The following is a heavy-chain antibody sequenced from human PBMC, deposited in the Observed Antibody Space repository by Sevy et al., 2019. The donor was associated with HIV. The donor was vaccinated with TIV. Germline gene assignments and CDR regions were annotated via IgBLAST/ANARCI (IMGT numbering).Heavy chain of an antibody. CDR2: ISYDGSNK. CDR3: ARDMTYHDYYYYYGMDV. Sequence: GGSLRLSCAASGFKFSTNAMHWVRQAPGKGLEWVAVISYDGSNKYYADSVKGRFTISRDNSKNTLSLQMNSLRAEDTAVYYCARDMTYHDYYYYYGMDVWGQGTTVTVSS. CDR1: GFKFSTNA. D-gene: IGHD2-2*01. J-gene: IGHJ6*02. V-gene: IGHV3-30-3*01.